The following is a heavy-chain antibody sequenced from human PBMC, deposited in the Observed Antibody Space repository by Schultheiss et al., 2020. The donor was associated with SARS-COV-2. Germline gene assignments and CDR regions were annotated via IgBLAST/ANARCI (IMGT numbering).Heavy chain of an antibody. V-gene: IGHV1-46*01. CDR2: INPSGGST. J-gene: IGHJ6*02. CDR1: GYTFTSYY. Sequence: ASVKVSCKASGYTFTSYYMHWVRQAPGQGLEWMGIINPSGGSTSYAQKFQGRVTMTRDTSTSTVYMELSSLRSEDTAVYYCAREISETTVTSREGFYYYCMDVWGQGTTVTVSS. D-gene: IGHD4-17*01. CDR3: AREISETTVTSREGFYYYCMDV.